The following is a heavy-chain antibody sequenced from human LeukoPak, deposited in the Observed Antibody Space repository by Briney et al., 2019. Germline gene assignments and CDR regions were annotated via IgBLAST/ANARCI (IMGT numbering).Heavy chain of an antibody. CDR2: IKEDGSER. J-gene: IGHJ4*02. Sequence: GGSLRLSCAASGFTFTGYWMTWVRQAPGKRLEWVANIKEDGSERYYVDSVKGRFTISRDSARNSLYLQMNSLRAEDTAVYYCARRKTLDYWGQGTLVTVSS. V-gene: IGHV3-7*01. CDR1: GFTFTGYW. CDR3: ARRKTLDY.